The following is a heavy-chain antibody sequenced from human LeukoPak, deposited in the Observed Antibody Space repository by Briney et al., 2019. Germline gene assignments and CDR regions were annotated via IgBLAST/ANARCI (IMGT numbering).Heavy chain of an antibody. J-gene: IGHJ2*01. CDR3: AKDSEWLATYWYFDL. CDR1: GYTFTSYD. Sequence: ASVKVSCKASGYTFTSYDINWVRQATGQGLEWMGWMNPNSGNTGYAQKFQGRVTITRNTSISTAYMELSSLRSEDTAVYYCAKDSEWLATYWYFDLWGRGTLVTVSS. D-gene: IGHD6-19*01. CDR2: MNPNSGNT. V-gene: IGHV1-8*03.